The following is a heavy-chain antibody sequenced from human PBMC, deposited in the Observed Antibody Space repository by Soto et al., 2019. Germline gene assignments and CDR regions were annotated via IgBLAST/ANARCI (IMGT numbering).Heavy chain of an antibody. CDR3: ARRGGGGYPFYFDS. V-gene: IGHV4-34*01. J-gene: IGHJ4*02. CDR1: GASVNDYY. CDR2: IHYNGRT. D-gene: IGHD1-26*01. Sequence: QVQLQQWGAGLLQSSETLSLTCAVYGASVNDYYWTWIRQSPGKGLEWIGEIHYNGRTNYNPSLRSRVTISLQTSKTLFSLKLSSVTAADTAVYYCARRGGGGYPFYFDSWGQGTLVTVSS.